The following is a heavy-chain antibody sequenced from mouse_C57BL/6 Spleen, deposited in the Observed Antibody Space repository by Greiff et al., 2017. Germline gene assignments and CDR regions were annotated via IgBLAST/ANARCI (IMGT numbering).Heavy chain of an antibody. Sequence: EVKLMESGGGLVQPKGSLKLSCAASGFSFNTYAMNWVRQAPGKGLEWVARIRSKSNNYATYYADSVKDRFTISRDDSESMLYLQMNNLKTEDTAMYYCVRHRIYYDYDWYFDVWGTGTTVTVSS. CDR2: IRSKSNNYAT. V-gene: IGHV10-1*01. CDR1: GFSFNTYA. D-gene: IGHD2-4*01. J-gene: IGHJ1*03. CDR3: VRHRIYYDYDWYFDV.